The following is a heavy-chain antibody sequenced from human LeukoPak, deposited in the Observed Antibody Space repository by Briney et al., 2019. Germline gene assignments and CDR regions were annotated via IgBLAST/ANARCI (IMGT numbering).Heavy chain of an antibody. J-gene: IGHJ4*02. D-gene: IGHD3-9*01. CDR1: GFTFSNYW. Sequence: GGSLRLSCAASGFTFSNYWVSWVRQAPGKGLEWVADIKHDGGDKRYVDSVKGRFTIARDSAKNSLNLQMHSLRAEDTAVYYCARGGNYDILTGYIFDYWGQGTLVTVSS. CDR2: IKHDGGDK. V-gene: IGHV3-7*03. CDR3: ARGGNYDILTGYIFDY.